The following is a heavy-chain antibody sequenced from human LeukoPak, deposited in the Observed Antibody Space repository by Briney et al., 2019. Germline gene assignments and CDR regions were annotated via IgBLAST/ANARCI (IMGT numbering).Heavy chain of an antibody. V-gene: IGHV4-34*01. CDR2: INHSGST. Sequence: SETLSLTCAVYGGSFSGYYWSWIRQPPGKGLEWIGEINHSGSTNYNPSLKSRVTISVDTSKNQVSLKLSSVTAADTAVYYCAGHYYDSSGYFPYFDYWGQGTLVTVSS. CDR3: AGHYYDSSGYFPYFDY. J-gene: IGHJ4*02. D-gene: IGHD3-22*01. CDR1: GGSFSGYY.